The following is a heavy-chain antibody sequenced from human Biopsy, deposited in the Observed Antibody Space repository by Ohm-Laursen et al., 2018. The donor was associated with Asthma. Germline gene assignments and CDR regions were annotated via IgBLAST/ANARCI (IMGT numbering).Heavy chain of an antibody. V-gene: IGHV4-59*07. CDR3: ARGVYSVTGLLDHFDS. D-gene: IGHD5/OR15-5a*01. Sequence: SDTLSLTCTVSGGSMNNCHWSWIRQPPGKGLESIGHDYYSGSTNYNPSLKRRITISIDASKNQYSLKLTPVTAADTAVYYCARGVYSVTGLLDHFDSWGQGTLVTVSS. CDR2: DYYSGST. J-gene: IGHJ4*02. CDR1: GGSMNNCH.